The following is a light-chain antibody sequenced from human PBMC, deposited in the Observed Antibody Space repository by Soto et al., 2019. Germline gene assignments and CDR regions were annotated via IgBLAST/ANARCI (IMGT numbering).Light chain of an antibody. CDR2: EGS. V-gene: IGLV2-23*01. CDR1: SSDVGSYDL. Sequence: QPALTQPASVSGSRGQSITISCTGTSSDVGSYDLVSWYQQHPGKAPKLVIYEGSKRPSGVSNRFSGSKSGNTASLTISGLQAEDEADYYCCSYAGSSTLVFGGGTKVTVL. J-gene: IGLJ2*01. CDR3: CSYAGSSTLV.